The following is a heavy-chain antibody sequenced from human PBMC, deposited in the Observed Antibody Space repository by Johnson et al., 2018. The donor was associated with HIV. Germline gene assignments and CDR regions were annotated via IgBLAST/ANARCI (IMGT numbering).Heavy chain of an antibody. Sequence: VQLVESGGGVVQPGRSLRLSCAASGFTFDDYAMHWVRQAPGKGLEWVSGISWNSGSIGYVDSLKGRFVISRDNAQNSLYLQMDNLRAEDSAIFYCARDGVYSSPHDAFDIWGQGTRVTVSS. V-gene: IGHV3-9*01. J-gene: IGHJ3*02. CDR3: ARDGVYSSPHDAFDI. CDR1: GFTFDDYA. CDR2: ISWNSGSI. D-gene: IGHD6-13*01.